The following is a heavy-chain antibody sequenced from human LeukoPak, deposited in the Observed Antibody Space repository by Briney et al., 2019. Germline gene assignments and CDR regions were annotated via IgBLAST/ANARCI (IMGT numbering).Heavy chain of an antibody. J-gene: IGHJ4*02. Sequence: PSETLSLTCTVSGGSISSYYWSWIRQPPGKGLEWIGYIYGSGSTHYDPSLRSRVTISEDTSKNQFSLKLTSVTAADTAVYYCARNVGWYSHDSWGQGTLVTVSS. CDR1: GGSISSYY. CDR3: ARNVGWYSHDS. V-gene: IGHV4-59*08. CDR2: IYGSGST. D-gene: IGHD6-19*01.